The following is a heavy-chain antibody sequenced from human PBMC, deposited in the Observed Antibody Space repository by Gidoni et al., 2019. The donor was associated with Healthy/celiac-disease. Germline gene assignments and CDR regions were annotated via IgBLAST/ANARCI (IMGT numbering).Heavy chain of an antibody. CDR2: IYTSGST. J-gene: IGHJ6*03. CDR1: GGAISSGSYY. Sequence: VQLQESGQGLVKPSQTLSLTCPVSGGAISSGSYYWSWIRQPAGKGLEWIGRIYTSGSTNYNPSLKSRVTISVDTSKNQFSLKLSSVTAADTAVYYCARDRDFWSGRMDVWGKGTTVTVSS. D-gene: IGHD3-3*01. V-gene: IGHV4-61*02. CDR3: ARDRDFWSGRMDV.